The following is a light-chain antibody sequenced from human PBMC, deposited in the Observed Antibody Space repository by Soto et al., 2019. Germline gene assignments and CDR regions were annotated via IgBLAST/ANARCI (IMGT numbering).Light chain of an antibody. J-gene: IGKJ1*01. V-gene: IGKV1-39*01. Sequence: DVRMTQSPSSLSASVGDSVTITCRASQSISTYLNWYQQKPGRAPKVVIYAASNLQSGVPSRFSGSGSGTDFTLTIRGLQPGDPATYFCQQSFGITWTFGQGTKVEIK. CDR1: QSISTY. CDR3: QQSFGITWT. CDR2: AAS.